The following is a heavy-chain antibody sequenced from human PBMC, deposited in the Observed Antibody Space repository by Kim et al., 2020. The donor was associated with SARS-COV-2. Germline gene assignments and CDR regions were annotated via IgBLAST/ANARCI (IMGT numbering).Heavy chain of an antibody. D-gene: IGHD6-6*01. J-gene: IGHJ3*02. V-gene: IGHV4-34*01. CDR3: ARFSSSSTSDAFDI. Sequence: TPSPKSRVTISVDTAKNQFSLKLSSVTAADTAVYYCARFSSSSTSDAFDIWGQGTMVTVSS.